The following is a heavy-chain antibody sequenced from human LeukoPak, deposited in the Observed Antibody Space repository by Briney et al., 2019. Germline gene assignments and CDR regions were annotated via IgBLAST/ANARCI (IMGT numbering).Heavy chain of an antibody. D-gene: IGHD3-9*01. V-gene: IGHV3-23*01. CDR3: ARRGILTGLLDY. CDR2: ISGSGGST. CDR1: GFTFSSYA. Sequence: GGSLRLSCAASGFTFSSYAMSWVRQAPGKGLELVSAISGSGGSTYYADSVKGRFTISRDNSKNTLYLQMNSLRAEDTAVYYCARRGILTGLLDYWGQGTLVTVSS. J-gene: IGHJ4*02.